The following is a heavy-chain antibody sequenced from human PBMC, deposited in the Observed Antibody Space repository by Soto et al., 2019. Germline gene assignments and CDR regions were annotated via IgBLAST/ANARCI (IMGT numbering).Heavy chain of an antibody. Sequence: GGSLRLSCGVSGFTFGDYYMAWIRQAPGKGLEWISYISSSGGTIYYSDSVKGRFTTSRGNAKNSLYLQMNSLRAEDTAVYYCARDPLISGSGWDHWGQGTLVTVSS. CDR3: ARDPLISGSGWDH. D-gene: IGHD6-19*01. CDR1: GFTFGDYY. J-gene: IGHJ4*02. CDR2: ISSSGGTI. V-gene: IGHV3-11*01.